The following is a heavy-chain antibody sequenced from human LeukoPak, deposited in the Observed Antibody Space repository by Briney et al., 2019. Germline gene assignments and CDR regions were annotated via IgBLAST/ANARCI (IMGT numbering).Heavy chain of an antibody. CDR2: IYYSGST. V-gene: IGHV4-59*01. J-gene: IGHJ4*02. Sequence: TSETLSLTCTVSGGSISSYYWSWIRQPPGKGLEWIGYIYYSGSTNYNPSLKSRVTISVDKSKNQFSLKVSSVAAADTAVYYCARGSYSVDYWGQGTLVTVSS. CDR1: GGSISSYY. CDR3: ARGSYSVDY. D-gene: IGHD1-26*01.